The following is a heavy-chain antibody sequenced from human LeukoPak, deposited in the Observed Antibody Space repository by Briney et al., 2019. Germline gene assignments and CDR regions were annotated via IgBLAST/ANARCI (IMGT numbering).Heavy chain of an antibody. Sequence: GGSLRLSCAASGFTFSSYWMHWVRQAPGKGLEWVSVIYSGGSTYYADSVKGRFTISRDNSKNTLYLQMNSLRAEDTAVYYCARDPGGSGWYYPHLDYWGQGTLVTVSS. CDR1: GFTFSSYW. CDR3: ARDPGGSGWYYPHLDY. D-gene: IGHD6-19*01. CDR2: IYSGGST. V-gene: IGHV3-53*01. J-gene: IGHJ4*02.